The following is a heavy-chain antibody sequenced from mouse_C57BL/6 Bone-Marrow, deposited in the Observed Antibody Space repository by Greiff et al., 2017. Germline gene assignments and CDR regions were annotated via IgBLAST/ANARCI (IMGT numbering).Heavy chain of an antibody. CDR1: GFNIKDDY. D-gene: IGHD1-1*01. CDR2: IDPENGDT. CDR3: TTPFYYYGSRRFDY. Sequence: EVQLQQPGAELVRPGASVKLSCTASGFNIKDDYMHWVKQRPEQGLEWIGWIDPENGDTEYASKFQGKATITADTSSNTAYLQLSSLTSEDTAVYYCTTPFYYYGSRRFDYWGQGTTLTVSS. V-gene: IGHV14-4*01. J-gene: IGHJ2*01.